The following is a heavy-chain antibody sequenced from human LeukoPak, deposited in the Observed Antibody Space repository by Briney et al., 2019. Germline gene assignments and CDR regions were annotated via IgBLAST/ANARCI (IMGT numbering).Heavy chain of an antibody. CDR3: ARDRGRRRCSGGSCYSHYYYYGMDV. J-gene: IGHJ6*02. CDR2: IYYSGST. D-gene: IGHD2-15*01. CDR1: GGSISSGGYY. Sequence: SETLSLTCTVSGGSISSGGYYWIWIRQHPGKGLEWIVYIYYSGSTYYNPSLKSRVTIAVDTSKNQFSLKLSSVTAEDTAVYYCARDRGRRRCSGGSCYSHYYYYGMDVWGQGTTVTVSS. V-gene: IGHV4-31*03.